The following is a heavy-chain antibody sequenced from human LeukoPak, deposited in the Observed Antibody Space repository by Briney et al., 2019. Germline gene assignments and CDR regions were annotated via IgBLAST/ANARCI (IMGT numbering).Heavy chain of an antibody. CDR2: ISAYNGNT. Sequence: ASVTVSCKASGYTFTSYGISWVRQAPGQGLEWMGWISAYNGNTNYAQKLQGRVTMTTDTSTSTAYMELRSLRSDDTAVYYCARDYYGSGSLNFDYWGQGILVTVSS. CDR1: GYTFTSYG. V-gene: IGHV1-18*01. D-gene: IGHD3-10*01. J-gene: IGHJ4*02. CDR3: ARDYYGSGSLNFDY.